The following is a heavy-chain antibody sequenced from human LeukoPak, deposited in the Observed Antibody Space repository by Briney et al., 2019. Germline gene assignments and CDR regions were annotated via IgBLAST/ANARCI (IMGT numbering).Heavy chain of an antibody. V-gene: IGHV3-21*01. CDR3: ARADIVVVPAGYYYGMDV. CDR2: ISSSSSYI. Sequence: GGPLRLSCAASGFTFSSNYMSWVRQAPGKGLERVSSISSSSSYIYYADSVKGRFNISRDNAKNSLYLQMNSLRAEDTAVYYCARADIVVVPAGYYYGMDVWSQGTTVTVYS. J-gene: IGHJ6*02. D-gene: IGHD2-2*01. CDR1: GFTFSSNY.